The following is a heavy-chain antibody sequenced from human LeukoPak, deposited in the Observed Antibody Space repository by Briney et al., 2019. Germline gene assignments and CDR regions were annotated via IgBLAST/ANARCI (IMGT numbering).Heavy chain of an antibody. CDR2: IYYSGST. CDR1: GGSISSYY. Sequence: SETQSLTCTVSGGSISSYYWSWIRQPPGKGLEWIGYIYYSGSTNYNPSLKSRVTISVDTSKNQFSLKLSSVTAADTAVYYCARSDSSSWSLFRFDPWGQGTLVTVSS. D-gene: IGHD6-13*01. J-gene: IGHJ5*02. V-gene: IGHV4-59*01. CDR3: ARSDSSSWSLFRFDP.